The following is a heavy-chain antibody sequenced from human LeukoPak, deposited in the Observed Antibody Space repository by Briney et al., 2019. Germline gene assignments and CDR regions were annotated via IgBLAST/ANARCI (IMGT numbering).Heavy chain of an antibody. Sequence: SETLSLTCTVSGGSMTTYYWSWLRQPPGKGLEWVGYIYYSGSTIYNPSLKSRVTISVDTSSNQFSLRLTSVTAADTAVYFCARIHTTIYAFDVWGQGTLVTVSS. D-gene: IGHD1-1*01. CDR1: GGSMTTYY. V-gene: IGHV4-59*01. J-gene: IGHJ3*01. CDR3: ARIHTTIYAFDV. CDR2: IYYSGST.